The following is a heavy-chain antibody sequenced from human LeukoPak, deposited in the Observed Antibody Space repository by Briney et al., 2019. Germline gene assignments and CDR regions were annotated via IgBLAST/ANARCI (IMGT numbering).Heavy chain of an antibody. CDR1: GASISSYY. CDR3: AKDLLDFPNWFDP. V-gene: IGHV4-59*01. Sequence: SETLSLTCTVSGASISSYYWSWIRQPPGKGLEWIASRHYRGTTNYNPSLESQVTISVDTSRKQFSLKLSSVTAADTAVYYCAKDLLDFPNWFDPWGQGTLVTVSS. CDR2: RHYRGTT. J-gene: IGHJ5*02.